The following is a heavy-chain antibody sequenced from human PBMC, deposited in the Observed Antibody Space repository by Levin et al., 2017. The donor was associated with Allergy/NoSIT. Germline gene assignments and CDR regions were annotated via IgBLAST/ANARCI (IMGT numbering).Heavy chain of an antibody. Sequence: PGGSLRLSCAASGFTFSSYAMSWVRQAPGKGLEWVSAISGSGGSTYYADSVKGRFTISRDNSKNTLYLQMNSLRAEDTAVYYCANDGSINEFYFDYWGQGTLVTVSS. D-gene: IGHD2-15*01. CDR1: GFTFSSYA. CDR3: ANDGSINEFYFDY. CDR2: ISGSGGST. V-gene: IGHV3-23*01. J-gene: IGHJ4*02.